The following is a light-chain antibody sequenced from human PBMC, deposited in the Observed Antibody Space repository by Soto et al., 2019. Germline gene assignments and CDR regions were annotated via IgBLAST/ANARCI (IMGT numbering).Light chain of an antibody. CDR3: QQYNNWPPIT. CDR1: QSVSSN. V-gene: IGKV3-15*01. Sequence: EIVMTQSPATLSVSPGERATLSCRASQSVSSNLAWYQQKPGQAPRLLIYGASPRASGIPARFSGSGSGTEFTLTISSLQSEDFAVYCCQQYNNWPPITFGQGTRLAIK. CDR2: GAS. J-gene: IGKJ5*01.